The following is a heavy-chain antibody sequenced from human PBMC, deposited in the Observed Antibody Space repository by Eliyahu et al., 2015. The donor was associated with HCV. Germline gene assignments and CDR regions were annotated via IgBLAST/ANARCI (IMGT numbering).Heavy chain of an antibody. V-gene: IGHV4-59*01. CDR3: ASGGGGIAVTGTGGWFDP. D-gene: IGHD6-19*01. J-gene: IGHJ5*02. CDR1: GGSXTTYX. Sequence: QVQLQESGPGLVKPSETLSLTCTVSGGSXTTYXWSWIRQPPGKGLXWIGDIHYSGSTNYNPSLKSRVTISVDTSKNQFSLNLTSVTAADTAMYYCASGGGGIAVTGTGGWFDPWGQGTLVTVSS. CDR2: IHYSGST.